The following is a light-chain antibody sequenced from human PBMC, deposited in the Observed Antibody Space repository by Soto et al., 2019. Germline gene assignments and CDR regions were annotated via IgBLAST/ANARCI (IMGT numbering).Light chain of an antibody. Sequence: AIQKPPSPFSLSASVGDRVTITFRSSQGIRNGLGWYQQKPGKGPKLLIYAASSLRSGVPSRFRGSGSGTDFTLTISSLQPEDFASYYCLKDYNYPWTFGQGTKVDIK. CDR3: LKDYNYPWT. J-gene: IGKJ1*01. CDR2: AAS. V-gene: IGKV1-6*01. CDR1: QGIRNG.